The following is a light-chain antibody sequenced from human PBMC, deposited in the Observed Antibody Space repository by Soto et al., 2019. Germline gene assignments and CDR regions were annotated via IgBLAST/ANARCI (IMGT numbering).Light chain of an antibody. CDR3: QQYNNWRPYS. V-gene: IGKV3-15*01. CDR1: RSVISN. CDR2: GAS. Sequence: EIVMTQSPATLSVSPGERATLSCRASRSVISNLAWYQQKPCQAPRLLMYGASTTPTGIPARLSRSGSGTKLTLTIRSVQSEDFAVYYCQQYNNWRPYSFGQGTTVDLK. J-gene: IGKJ2*03.